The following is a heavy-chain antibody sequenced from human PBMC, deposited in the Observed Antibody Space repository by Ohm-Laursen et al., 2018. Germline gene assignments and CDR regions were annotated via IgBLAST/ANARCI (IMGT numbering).Heavy chain of an antibody. CDR3: VKTGPPYSGSFDY. J-gene: IGHJ4*02. D-gene: IGHD1-26*01. Sequence: GSLRLSCAASGFTISNNYMNWVRQAPGKGLEWVSLIYSGGDMFYADSVKGRFTISRDKSKNTLYLQMNSLRVDDTAIYYCVKTGPPYSGSFDYWGQGTLVTVSS. V-gene: IGHV3-53*01. CDR2: IYSGGDM. CDR1: GFTISNNY.